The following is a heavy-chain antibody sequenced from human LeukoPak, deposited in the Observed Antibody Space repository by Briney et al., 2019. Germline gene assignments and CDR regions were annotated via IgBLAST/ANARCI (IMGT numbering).Heavy chain of an antibody. V-gene: IGHV4-59*01. CDR3: ARGREVYAIDY. CDR1: GGSISSYY. J-gene: IGHJ4*02. D-gene: IGHD2-8*01. CDR2: IYYSGST. Sequence: SETLSLTCTVSGGSISSYYWSWIRQPPGKGLEWIGYIYYSGSTNYNPSLKSRVTISVDTSKNQFSLKLSSVTAADTAVYYCARGREVYAIDYWGQGTLVTVSS.